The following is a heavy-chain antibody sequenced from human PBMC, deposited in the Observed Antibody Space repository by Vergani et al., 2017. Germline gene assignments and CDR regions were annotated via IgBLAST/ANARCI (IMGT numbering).Heavy chain of an antibody. Sequence: EVQLVESGGGLVQPGGSLRLSCAASGFTFSSYSMNWVRQAPGKGLEWVSYISSSSSTIYYADSVKSRFTISRDNAKNSLYLQMNSLRAEDTAVYYCARDIGRNYYYYGMYVWGQETTVTVSS. CDR1: GFTFSSYS. J-gene: IGHJ6*02. CDR3: ARDIGRNYYYYGMYV. CDR2: ISSSSSTI. D-gene: IGHD3-10*01. V-gene: IGHV3-48*01.